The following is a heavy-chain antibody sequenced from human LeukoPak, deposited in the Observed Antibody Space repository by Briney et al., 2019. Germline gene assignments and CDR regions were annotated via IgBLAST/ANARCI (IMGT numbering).Heavy chain of an antibody. Sequence: PGGSLRLSCAASGFTFSSYSMNWVRQAPGKGLEWVSYISSGSSTIYYTDSLKGRFTISRDNAKNSLYLQMNSLRDEDTAVYYCARGKVGYSNGWSAADYWGRGTLVTVSS. CDR2: ISSGSSTI. D-gene: IGHD6-19*01. CDR3: ARGKVGYSNGWSAADY. V-gene: IGHV3-48*02. CDR1: GFTFSSYS. J-gene: IGHJ4*02.